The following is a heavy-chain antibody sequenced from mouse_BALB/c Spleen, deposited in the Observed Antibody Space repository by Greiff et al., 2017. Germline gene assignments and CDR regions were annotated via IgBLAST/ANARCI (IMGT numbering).Heavy chain of an antibody. Sequence: VQLKESGPELVKPGASVKVSCKASGYSFTDYNMYWVKQSHGKSLEWIGYIDPYNGGTSYNQEFKGKATLTVDKSSSTAFMHLNSLTSEDSAVYYCAPFYYDYDGGFAYWGQGTLVTVSA. J-gene: IGHJ3*01. CDR3: APFYYDYDGGFAY. CDR1: GYSFTDYN. V-gene: IGHV1S135*01. D-gene: IGHD2-4*01. CDR2: IDPYNGGT.